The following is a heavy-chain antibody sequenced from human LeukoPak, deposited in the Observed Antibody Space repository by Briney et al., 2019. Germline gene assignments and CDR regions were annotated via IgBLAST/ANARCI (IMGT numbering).Heavy chain of an antibody. CDR1: GGSIGSSSYY. CDR2: IYYSGST. D-gene: IGHD3-10*01. V-gene: IGHV4-39*07. CDR3: ARGGGNYYARPSDAFDI. J-gene: IGHJ3*02. Sequence: PSETLSLTCTVSGGSIGSSSYYWGWIRQPPGKGLEWIGSIYYSGSTYYNPSLKSRVTISVDTSKNQFSLKLSSVTAADTAVYYCARGGGNYYARPSDAFDIWGQGTMVTVSS.